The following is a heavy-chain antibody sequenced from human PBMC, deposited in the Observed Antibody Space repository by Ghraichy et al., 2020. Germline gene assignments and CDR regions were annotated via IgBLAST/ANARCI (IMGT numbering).Heavy chain of an antibody. V-gene: IGHV3-30*03. CDR1: GFTFSSYG. CDR2: ISNDGSNQ. D-gene: IGHD6-13*01. Sequence: GESLNISCAASGFTFSSYGMHWVRQAPGKGLEWMAVISNDGSNQYYADSVKGRFTGSRDNSKNTLFLQMNSLRAEDTAVYYCGRARAGSSWYEIDHWGQGTLVTVSS. CDR3: GRARAGSSWYEIDH. J-gene: IGHJ4*02.